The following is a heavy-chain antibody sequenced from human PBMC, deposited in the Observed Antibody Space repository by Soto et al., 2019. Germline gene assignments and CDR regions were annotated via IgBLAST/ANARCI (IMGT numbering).Heavy chain of an antibody. CDR3: ARMFGALYSSGCAQKDY. D-gene: IGHD6-19*01. Sequence: SETLSLTCAVYGGSFSGYYWSWIRQPPGKGLEWIGEINHSGSTNYNPSLKSRVTISVDTSKNQFSLKLSSVTAADTAVYYCARMFGALYSSGCAQKDYWGQGTLVTVSS. J-gene: IGHJ4*02. CDR2: INHSGST. CDR1: GGSFSGYY. V-gene: IGHV4-34*01.